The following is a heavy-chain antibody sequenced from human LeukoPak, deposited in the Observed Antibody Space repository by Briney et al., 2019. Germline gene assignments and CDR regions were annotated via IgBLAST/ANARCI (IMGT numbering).Heavy chain of an antibody. J-gene: IGHJ4*02. CDR2: IYSGGGT. CDR3: AGDQHSYGNFDY. V-gene: IGHV3-53*01. CDR1: GFPVSSNY. Sequence: PGGSLRLSCAASGFPVSSNYMSWVRQAPGKGLEWVSVIYSGGGTYYADFVKGRFTISRDNSKNTLYLQMNSLTAEDTAVYYCAGDQHSYGNFDYWGQGTLVTVSS. D-gene: IGHD5-18*01.